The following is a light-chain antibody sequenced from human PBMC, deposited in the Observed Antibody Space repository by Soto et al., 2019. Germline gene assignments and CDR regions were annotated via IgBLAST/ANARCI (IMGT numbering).Light chain of an antibody. CDR2: ESS. Sequence: ESVLTPSQATPSLSPGERATLSCRAIQNVANYLDWYQQKPGQAPRLLIYESSNRATGIAARFSGSGSGTDFTLTISRLEPEDFAVYYCQQRSNWPSPVTFGQGTRLE. J-gene: IGKJ5*01. V-gene: IGKV3-11*01. CDR1: QNVANY. CDR3: QQRSNWPSPVT.